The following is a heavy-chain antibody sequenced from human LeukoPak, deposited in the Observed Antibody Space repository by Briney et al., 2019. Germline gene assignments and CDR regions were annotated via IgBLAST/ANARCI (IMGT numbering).Heavy chain of an antibody. CDR3: ARDPTSSWETAFDI. V-gene: IGHV3-30*02. Sequence: GGSLRLSCATSGFTFSHYGMHWVRQAPGRGLDWVAHIRYDESDKYYADSVKGRFTISRDISKNTVYLQMNSLRVEDTAVYYCARDPTSSWETAFDIWGQGTMVTVSS. J-gene: IGHJ3*02. D-gene: IGHD1-26*01. CDR1: GFTFSHYG. CDR2: IRYDESDK.